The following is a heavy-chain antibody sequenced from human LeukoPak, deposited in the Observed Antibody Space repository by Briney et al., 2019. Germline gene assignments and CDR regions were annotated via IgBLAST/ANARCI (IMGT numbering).Heavy chain of an antibody. CDR2: INPNSGGT. Sequence: GASVKVSCKASGYTFTGYYMHWVRQAPGQGLEWMGWINPNSGGTSYAQKFQGRVTMTRDTSISTAYMELSRLRSDDTAVYYCARDGGAYDFWSGYYTTNNWFDPWGQGTLVTVSS. V-gene: IGHV1-2*02. D-gene: IGHD3-3*01. CDR1: GYTFTGYY. J-gene: IGHJ5*02. CDR3: ARDGGAYDFWSGYYTTNNWFDP.